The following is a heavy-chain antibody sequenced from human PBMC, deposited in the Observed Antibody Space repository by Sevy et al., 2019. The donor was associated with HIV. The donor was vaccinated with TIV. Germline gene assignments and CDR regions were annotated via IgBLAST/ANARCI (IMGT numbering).Heavy chain of an antibody. CDR1: GFTFSSYA. J-gene: IGHJ6*02. Sequence: GGSLRLSCAASGFTFSSYAMHWVRRAPGKGLEWVAALSYDGSNKYYADSVKGRFTISRDNSKNTLYLQMNSLRAEDTAVYYSARDTATPGYGMDVWGQGTTVTVSS. CDR2: LSYDGSNK. CDR3: ARDTATPGYGMDV. D-gene: IGHD6-25*01. V-gene: IGHV3-30-3*01.